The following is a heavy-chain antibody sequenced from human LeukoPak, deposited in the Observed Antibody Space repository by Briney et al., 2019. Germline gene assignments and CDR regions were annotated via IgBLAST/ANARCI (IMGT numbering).Heavy chain of an antibody. Sequence: GGSLRLSCEASGFTFSNFAMHWVRQAPGKGLEWMAVISYDGGSKYYADSVKGRFIISRDNSKNTLYLQMNSLRAEDTAVYYCARGDPTVTTLFGHWGQGTLVTVSS. V-gene: IGHV3-30-3*01. CDR3: ARGDPTVTTLFGH. D-gene: IGHD4-17*01. CDR1: GFTFSNFA. CDR2: ISYDGGSK. J-gene: IGHJ4*02.